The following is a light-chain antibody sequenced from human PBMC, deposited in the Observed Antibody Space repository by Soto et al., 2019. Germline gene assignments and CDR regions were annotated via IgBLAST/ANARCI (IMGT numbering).Light chain of an antibody. J-gene: IGLJ1*01. CDR3: NSYTSRYTFV. V-gene: IGLV2-14*01. Sequence: QPSSVSGSPGQSITISCTGTSSDIGGYNYVSWYQQHPGKAPKLIIYEVNKRPSEVSNRFSGSKSGNTASLTISGLQPEDEADYYCNSYTSRYTFVLGTGTKVTV. CDR1: SSDIGGYNY. CDR2: EVN.